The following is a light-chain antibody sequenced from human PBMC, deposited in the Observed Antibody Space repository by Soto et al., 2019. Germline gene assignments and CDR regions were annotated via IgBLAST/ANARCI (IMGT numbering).Light chain of an antibody. CDR1: QSISSY. Sequence: DLQMTQSPSSLSASVGDRVTITCRASQSISSYLNWYQQKPGKAHKLLIYAASSLQSGVPSRFSGSGSVTDFTLTISSLQPEDFATYYCQQSYSTLLTFGGGTKVEIK. CDR3: QQSYSTLLT. V-gene: IGKV1-39*01. J-gene: IGKJ4*01. CDR2: AAS.